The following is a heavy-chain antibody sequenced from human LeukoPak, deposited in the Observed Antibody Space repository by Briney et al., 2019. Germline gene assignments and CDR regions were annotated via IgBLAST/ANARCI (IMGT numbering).Heavy chain of an antibody. V-gene: IGHV3-66*01. D-gene: IGHD2-21*01. CDR1: GLTVSSNY. Sequence: PGGSLRLSCAVSGLTVSSNYMSWVRQAPGKGLEWVSVIYSGGSTYYADSVKGRFTISRDNSKKTLYLQMNSLRAEDTAVYYCAKGKVNHDGALDAWGQGTLVTVSS. J-gene: IGHJ3*01. CDR3: AKGKVNHDGALDA. CDR2: IYSGGST.